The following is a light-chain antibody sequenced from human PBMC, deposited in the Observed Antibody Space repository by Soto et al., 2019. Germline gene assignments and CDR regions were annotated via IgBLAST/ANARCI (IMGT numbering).Light chain of an antibody. J-gene: IGLJ2*01. CDR2: DVN. V-gene: IGLV2-14*03. CDR1: SSDVGGYNY. Sequence: QSVLTQPASVSGSPGQSITISCTGTSSDVGGYNYVSWYQQHPGKAPKLIIYDVNDRPSGISNRFSGSKSGNTASLTISGLQTEDEADYYCTSYTNINTHVIFGGGTKVTVL. CDR3: TSYTNINTHVI.